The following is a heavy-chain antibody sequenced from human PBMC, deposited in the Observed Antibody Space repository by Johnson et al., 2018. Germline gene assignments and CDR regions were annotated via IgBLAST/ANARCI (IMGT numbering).Heavy chain of an antibody. CDR2: ISTCSGSI. J-gene: IGHJ6*03. D-gene: IGHD3-3*01. CDR3: ARGGANDFWCGSLRAKPYYYYYYMDV. Sequence: VQLVQSGGGLVKPGGSLRLSCAASGFMFYSYSMNWVRQAPGKGLEWVSSISTCSGSIHYADSVRGRFTISRDDAMNSLFLQVNSLRAEDTAVYDCARGGANDFWCGSLRAKPYYYYYYMDVWGKGTTVTVSS. CDR1: GFMFYSYS. V-gene: IGHV3-21*01.